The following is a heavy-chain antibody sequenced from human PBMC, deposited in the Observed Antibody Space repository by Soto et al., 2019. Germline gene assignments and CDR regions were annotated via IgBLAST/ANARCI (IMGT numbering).Heavy chain of an antibody. V-gene: IGHV3-64*01. CDR3: ARRGNGSRWTNGYMDV. Sequence: EAQLVESGGGLVQPGGSLRLSCAASGFTFRNYERHWVRQAPGKGLAYVSGISNNGANKDYAKSVKGRFSIYRDKSENTLNLQMGSLRAENMALYYCARRGNGSRWTNGYMDVWGEGITVNVSS. CDR1: GFTFRNYE. D-gene: IGHD6-13*01. J-gene: IGHJ6*03. CDR2: ISNNGANK.